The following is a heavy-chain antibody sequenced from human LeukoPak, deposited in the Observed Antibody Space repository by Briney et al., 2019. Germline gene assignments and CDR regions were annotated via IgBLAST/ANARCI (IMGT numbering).Heavy chain of an antibody. J-gene: IGHJ4*02. V-gene: IGHV1-69*01. D-gene: IGHD4-17*01. CDR1: GGTFSSYA. CDR3: ARDDPPYGDFNY. Sequence: ASVKVSCKASGGTFSSYAISWVRQAPGQGLEWMGGIIPIFGTANYAQKFQGRVTITADESTSTAYMELRSLRSDDTAVYYCARDDPPYGDFNYWGQGTLVTVSS. CDR2: IIPIFGTA.